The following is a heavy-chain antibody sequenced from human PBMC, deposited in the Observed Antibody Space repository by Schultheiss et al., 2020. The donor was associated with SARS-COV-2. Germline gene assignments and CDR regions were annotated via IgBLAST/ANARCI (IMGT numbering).Heavy chain of an antibody. V-gene: IGHV4-34*01. CDR3: ARVVARAFDI. Sequence: SETLPLTCAVYGGSFSGYYWSWIRQPPGKGLEWIGEIYHSGSTNYNPSLKSRVTISVDKSKNQFSLKLSSVTAADTAVYYCARVVARAFDIWGQGTMVTVSS. CDR1: GGSFSGYY. CDR2: IYHSGST. J-gene: IGHJ3*02. D-gene: IGHD2-15*01.